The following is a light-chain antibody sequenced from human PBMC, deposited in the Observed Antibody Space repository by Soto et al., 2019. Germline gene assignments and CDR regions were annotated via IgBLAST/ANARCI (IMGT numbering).Light chain of an antibody. V-gene: IGKV1-39*01. CDR3: QQSYTTPLT. Sequence: DIQMTQSPSSLSASVGDRVTTTCRASQSIVSSLNWYQQKPGEAPKLLIYAASSLQSGVPSRFSGSGAGTDFTLTISSLQPEDFATYYCQQSYTTPLTFGGGTKVEIK. J-gene: IGKJ4*01. CDR2: AAS. CDR1: QSIVSS.